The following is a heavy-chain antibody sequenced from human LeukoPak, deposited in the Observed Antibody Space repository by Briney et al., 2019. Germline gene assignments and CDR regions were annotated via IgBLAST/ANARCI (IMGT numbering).Heavy chain of an antibody. CDR2: IYTSGST. CDR3: ARPWYYGRGGPFDP. J-gene: IGHJ5*02. CDR1: GGSISSYY. D-gene: IGHD1-7*01. V-gene: IGHV4-4*07. Sequence: PSETLSLTCTVSGGSISSYYWSWIRQPAGKGLEWIGRIYTSGSTNYNPSLKSRVTMSVDTSKNQFSLKLSSVTAADTAVYYCARPWYYGRGGPFDPWGQGTLVTVSS.